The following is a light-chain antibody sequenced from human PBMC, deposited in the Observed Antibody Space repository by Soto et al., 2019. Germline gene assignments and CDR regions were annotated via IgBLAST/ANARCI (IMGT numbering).Light chain of an antibody. CDR2: DAS. CDR1: QRVRSSY. Sequence: EIVLTQSPGTLSLSPGERATLSCRASQRVRSSYLAWYQQKPGQPPRLLIYDASNRATGVPDRFSGSGSGTDFTLAISRLEPEDFAVYYCQQYGGSPTFGLGTKVEI. CDR3: QQYGGSPT. J-gene: IGKJ1*01. V-gene: IGKV3-20*01.